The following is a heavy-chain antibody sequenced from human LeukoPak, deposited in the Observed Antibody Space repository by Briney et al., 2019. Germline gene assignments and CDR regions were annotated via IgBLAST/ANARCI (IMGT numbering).Heavy chain of an antibody. CDR2: IQPTGSET. Sequence: GGSLRLSCAASGFTFSNYWMMWVRQAPGQGPEFLANIQPTGSETYYADRVKGRFTISGDNAENLLFLQMNTLRGEDTAVYYCGRFGYEAAVDLWGRGNLVTVSS. CDR1: GFTFSNYW. J-gene: IGHJ4*02. CDR3: GRFGYEAAVDL. D-gene: IGHD6-13*01. V-gene: IGHV3-7*01.